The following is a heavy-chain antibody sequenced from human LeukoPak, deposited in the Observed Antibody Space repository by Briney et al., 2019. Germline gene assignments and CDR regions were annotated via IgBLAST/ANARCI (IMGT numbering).Heavy chain of an antibody. Sequence: PGGSLRLSCAASGFTFSSYGMHWVRQASGKGLEWVAGIWYDGSNKYYADSVKGRFTISRDNSKNTLYLQMNSLRAEDTAVYYCARESYDFWSGYRGSYYYYYGMDVWGQGTTVTVSS. D-gene: IGHD3-3*01. CDR3: ARESYDFWSGYRGSYYYYYGMDV. J-gene: IGHJ6*02. CDR1: GFTFSSYG. V-gene: IGHV3-33*01. CDR2: IWYDGSNK.